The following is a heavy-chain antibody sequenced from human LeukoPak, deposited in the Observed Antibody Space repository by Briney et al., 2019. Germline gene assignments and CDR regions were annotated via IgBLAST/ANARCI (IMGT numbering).Heavy chain of an antibody. CDR1: GFTFSNYW. CDR3: AKSGIIQGYYFYYMDV. CDR2: IKQDGSEK. Sequence: PGGSLRLSCAASGFTFSNYWMSWVRQAPGKGLEWVANIKQDGSEKYYVDSVKGRFTISRDNAKNSLYLQMNSLRAEDTALYYCAKSGIIQGYYFYYMDVWGKGTTVTISS. D-gene: IGHD5-18*01. V-gene: IGHV3-7*03. J-gene: IGHJ6*03.